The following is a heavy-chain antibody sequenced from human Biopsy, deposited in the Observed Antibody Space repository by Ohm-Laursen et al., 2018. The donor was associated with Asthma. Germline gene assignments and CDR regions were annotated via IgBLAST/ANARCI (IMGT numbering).Heavy chain of an antibody. V-gene: IGHV3-53*01. CDR1: GFAVSRDY. CDR2: IYSGGTS. CDR3: AKDWKSLYAQYFFEY. J-gene: IGHJ4*02. D-gene: IGHD5/OR15-5a*01. Sequence: SLRLSCAASGFAVSRDYMFWVRQAPGKGLEWVSVIYSGGTSHTADSVRGRFTISRDYSKNTLYLQMHSLRAEDTAVYYCAKDWKSLYAQYFFEYWGQGTLVIVSS.